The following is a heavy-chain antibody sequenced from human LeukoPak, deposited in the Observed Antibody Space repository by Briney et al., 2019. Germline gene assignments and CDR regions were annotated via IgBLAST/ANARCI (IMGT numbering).Heavy chain of an antibody. D-gene: IGHD4-17*01. Sequence: GGSLRPSCAPSGFTFDDYAMHWVRQAPGKGLKSVSGISWNSGSIGYADSVKGRFTISRDNAKNSLYLQMNSLRAEDTALYYCAKTYGDYASGAFDIWGQGTMITVSS. CDR1: GFTFDDYA. J-gene: IGHJ3*02. CDR2: ISWNSGSI. V-gene: IGHV3-9*01. CDR3: AKTYGDYASGAFDI.